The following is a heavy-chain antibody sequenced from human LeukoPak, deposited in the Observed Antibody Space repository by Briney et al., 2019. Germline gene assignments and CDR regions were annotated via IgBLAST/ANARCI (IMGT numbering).Heavy chain of an antibody. CDR1: GFTFSSYP. D-gene: IGHD3-10*02. J-gene: IGHJ6*04. CDR2: ISTSNSYI. CDR3: AELGITMIGGV. V-gene: IGHV3-21*01. Sequence: GGSLRLSCAASGFTFSSYPMNWVRQAPGKGLEWVSSISTSNSYIYYADSVQGRFTISRDNAKNSLYLQMNSLRAEDTAVYYCAELGITMIGGVWGKGTTVTISS.